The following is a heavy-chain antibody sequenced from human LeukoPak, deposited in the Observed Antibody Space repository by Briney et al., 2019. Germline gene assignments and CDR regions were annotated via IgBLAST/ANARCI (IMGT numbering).Heavy chain of an antibody. D-gene: IGHD2-15*01. CDR2: LDPHSGGT. Sequence: ASVNVSCKASGYTLRDYYIYWVRQAPGPGLEWLGWLDPHSGGTNYAQKFQGRVTLTSDTSISTAYLELSPLTSYDPAIYYCARGLRIINGLDVWGQGTTVIVSS. CDR3: ARGLRIINGLDV. CDR1: GYTLRDYY. J-gene: IGHJ6*02. V-gene: IGHV1-2*02.